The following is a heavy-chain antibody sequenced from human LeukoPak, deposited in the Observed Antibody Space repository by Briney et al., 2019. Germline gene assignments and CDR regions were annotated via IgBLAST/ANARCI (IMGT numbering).Heavy chain of an antibody. Sequence: PSETLSLTCTVSGGSISSGSYYWSWIRQPAGKGLEWIGRIYTSGSTNYNPSLKSRVTISVDTSKNQFSLKLSSVTAADTAVYYCAILRAIAAASFGFDPWGQGTLVTVSS. CDR2: IYTSGST. CDR3: AILRAIAAASFGFDP. CDR1: GGSISSGSYY. V-gene: IGHV4-61*02. J-gene: IGHJ5*02. D-gene: IGHD6-13*01.